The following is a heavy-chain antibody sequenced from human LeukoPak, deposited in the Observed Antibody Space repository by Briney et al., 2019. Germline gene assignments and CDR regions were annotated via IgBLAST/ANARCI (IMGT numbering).Heavy chain of an antibody. V-gene: IGHV4-34*01. Sequence: PSETLSLTCAVYGGSFSGYYWSWLRQPPGKGLEWIGEINHSGSTNYNPSLKSRVTISVDTSKNQFSLKLSSVTAADTAVYYCARKAGSYYYGSGSGGFDPWGQGTLVTVSS. CDR3: ARKAGSYYYGSGSGGFDP. CDR1: GGSFSGYY. J-gene: IGHJ5*02. CDR2: INHSGST. D-gene: IGHD3-10*01.